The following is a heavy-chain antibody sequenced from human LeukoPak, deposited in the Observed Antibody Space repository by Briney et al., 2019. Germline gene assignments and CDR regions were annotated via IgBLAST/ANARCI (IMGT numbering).Heavy chain of an antibody. Sequence: AGGSLRLSCAASGFTFSSYDMHWVRQATGKGLEWVSAIGTAGDTYYPGSVKGRFTISRENAKNSLYLQMNSLRAGDTAVYYCARGDSTSFKPSDYYYYGMDVWGQGTTVTVSS. CDR2: IGTAGDT. CDR1: GFTFSSYD. D-gene: IGHD2-2*01. CDR3: ARGDSTSFKPSDYYYYGMDV. J-gene: IGHJ6*02. V-gene: IGHV3-13*01.